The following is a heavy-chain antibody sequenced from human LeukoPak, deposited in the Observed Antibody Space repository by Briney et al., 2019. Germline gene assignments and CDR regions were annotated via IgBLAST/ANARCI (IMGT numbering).Heavy chain of an antibody. J-gene: IGHJ6*03. Sequence: GGSLRLSCAASGFTVSSNYTSWVRQAPGKGLEWVSVIYSGGSTYYADSVKGRFTISRDNSKNTLYLQMNSLRAEDTAVYYCARDQGSVYYDSSGYPYYYYYMDVWGKGTTVTVSS. CDR3: ARDQGSVYYDSSGYPYYYYYMDV. CDR1: GFTVSSNY. D-gene: IGHD3-22*01. CDR2: IYSGGST. V-gene: IGHV3-53*01.